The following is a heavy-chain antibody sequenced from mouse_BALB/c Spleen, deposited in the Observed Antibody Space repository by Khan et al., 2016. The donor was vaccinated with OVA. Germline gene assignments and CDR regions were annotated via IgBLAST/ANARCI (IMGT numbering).Heavy chain of an antibody. CDR1: GFTFSSYT. CDR2: ISSGGSYT. V-gene: IGHV5-6-4*01. Sequence: EVELVESGGGLVKPGGSLKLSCAASGFTFSSYTMSWVRQTPEKRLEWVATISSGGSYTYYPDSLTGRFTISRDNAKNTLYLQMSSLKSEDTAMYYCTRDGTLRRFAYWGQGTLVTVSA. J-gene: IGHJ3*01. D-gene: IGHD2-4*01. CDR3: TRDGTLRRFAY.